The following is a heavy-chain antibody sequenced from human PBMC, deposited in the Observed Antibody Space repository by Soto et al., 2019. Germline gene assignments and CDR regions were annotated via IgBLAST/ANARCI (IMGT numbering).Heavy chain of an antibody. CDR1: GGSISSYY. V-gene: IGHV4-59*08. Sequence: PSETLSLTCTVSGGSISSYYWSWIRQPPGKGLEWIGYIYYSGSTNYNPSLKSRVTISVDTSKNQFSLKLSSVTAADTAVYYCARHTLIAAAHDYWGQGTLVTVSS. J-gene: IGHJ4*02. CDR3: ARHTLIAAAHDY. D-gene: IGHD6-13*01. CDR2: IYYSGST.